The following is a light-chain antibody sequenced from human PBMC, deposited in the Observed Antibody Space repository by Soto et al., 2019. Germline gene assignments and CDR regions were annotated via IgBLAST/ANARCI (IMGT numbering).Light chain of an antibody. V-gene: IGKV1-39*01. CDR2: AAS. CDR1: QNISSH. J-gene: IGKJ1*01. Sequence: DIQMTQSPSSLSASVGDRVTITCRTSQNISSHLYWFQQKPGKAPKLLIYAASSLQSGVPSRFSGSGSGTDFTLTINSLQPEDFATYYCQQSYSTPVTFGQGSKVEI. CDR3: QQSYSTPVT.